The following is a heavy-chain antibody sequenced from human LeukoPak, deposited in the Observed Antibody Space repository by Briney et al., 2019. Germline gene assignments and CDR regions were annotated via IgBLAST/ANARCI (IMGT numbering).Heavy chain of an antibody. Sequence: PGGSLRLSCAASGFTFSSYAMHWVRQAPGKGLEWVAVISYDGSNKYYADSVKGRFTISRDNSKNTLYLQMNSLRAEDTAVYYCANIEATGYEYFQHWGQGTLVSVSS. J-gene: IGHJ1*01. V-gene: IGHV3-30-3*01. CDR1: GFTFSSYA. CDR3: ANIEATGYEYFQH. D-gene: IGHD1-1*01. CDR2: ISYDGSNK.